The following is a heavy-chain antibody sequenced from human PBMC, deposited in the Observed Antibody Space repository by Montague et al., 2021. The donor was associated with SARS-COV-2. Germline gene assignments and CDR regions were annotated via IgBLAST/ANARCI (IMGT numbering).Heavy chain of an antibody. CDR2: ISSRSSYI. Sequence: SLRLSCAASGFTFSSYEMNWVRQAPGKGLEWVSYISSRSSYIYYADSVKGRFTISRDNAKNSLYLQMNSLRAEDTAVYYCARVLGVTHYGIDVWGQGTTVTVSS. D-gene: IGHD3-22*01. CDR3: ARVLGVTHYGIDV. J-gene: IGHJ6*02. V-gene: IGHV3-48*03. CDR1: GFTFSSYE.